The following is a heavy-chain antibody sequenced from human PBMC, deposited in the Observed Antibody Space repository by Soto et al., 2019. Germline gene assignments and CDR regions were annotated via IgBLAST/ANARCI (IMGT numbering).Heavy chain of an antibody. Sequence: QVQLVQSGAEVKKPGASVKVSCKASGYTFTSYDINWVRQATGQGLEWMGWMNPNSGNTGYAQKFQGRVTMTSNTSISTAYMELSSLRAEDTAVYYCVRRGFSSSWGYWYFDLWGRGTLDTVSS. J-gene: IGHJ2*01. V-gene: IGHV1-8*01. CDR1: GYTFTSYD. D-gene: IGHD6-13*01. CDR3: VRRGFSSSWGYWYFDL. CDR2: MNPNSGNT.